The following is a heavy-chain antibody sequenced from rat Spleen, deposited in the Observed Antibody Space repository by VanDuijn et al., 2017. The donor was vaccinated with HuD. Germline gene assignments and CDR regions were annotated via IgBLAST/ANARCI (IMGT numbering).Heavy chain of an antibody. CDR3: TRHGGLRNWFAY. CDR1: GLTLSNYD. Sequence: EVQLVESGGGSVQPGRSLKISCVASGLTLSNYDMAWVRQAPAKGLEWIASISTDGDNIYYRDSVKGRFTISRDDAKNTQYLQMDSLRSEDTATYYCTRHGGLRNWFAYWGQGTLVTVSS. CDR2: ISTDGDNI. J-gene: IGHJ3*01. D-gene: IGHD1-11*01. V-gene: IGHV5S13*01.